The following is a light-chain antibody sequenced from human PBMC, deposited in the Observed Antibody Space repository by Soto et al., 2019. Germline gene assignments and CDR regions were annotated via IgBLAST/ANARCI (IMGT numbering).Light chain of an antibody. V-gene: IGKV1-5*03. Sequence: EIQMTQSPSTLSASVGDRFTITCRASQSISVWLAWYQQKAGKAPNILIYKASRLESGVPSRFSSSGSETEFTLTISGLQPGDSATYYCQQYNSYSPTFGQGTKVEIK. CDR3: QQYNSYSPT. CDR2: KAS. J-gene: IGKJ1*01. CDR1: QSISVW.